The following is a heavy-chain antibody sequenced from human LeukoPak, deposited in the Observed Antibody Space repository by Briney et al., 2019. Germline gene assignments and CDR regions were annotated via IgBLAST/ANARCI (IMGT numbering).Heavy chain of an antibody. Sequence: SETLSLTCTVSGYSISSNYYWGWIRQPRGKGLEWLGTIYHSGSTYYNPSLKSRVTMSVDTSKNQFSLKLRSVTAADTAVYYCARDFCTNGVCYYFDYWGQGTLVTVSS. CDR2: IYHSGST. CDR3: ARDFCTNGVCYYFDY. CDR1: GYSISSNYY. J-gene: IGHJ4*02. D-gene: IGHD2-8*01. V-gene: IGHV4-38-2*02.